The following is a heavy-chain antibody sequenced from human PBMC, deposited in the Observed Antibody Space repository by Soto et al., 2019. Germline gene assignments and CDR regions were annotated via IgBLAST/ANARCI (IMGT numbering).Heavy chain of an antibody. V-gene: IGHV3-23*01. CDR1: GFTFSSYA. CDR2: ISGSGGST. CDR3: AKDALRGYSGYDYVYWFDP. J-gene: IGHJ5*02. D-gene: IGHD5-12*01. Sequence: PGGSLRLSCAASGFTFSSYAMSWVRQAPGKGLEWVSAISGSGGSTYYADSVKGRFTISRDNSKNTLYLQMNSLRAEDTAVYYCAKDALRGYSGYDYVYWFDPWGQGTLVTVSS.